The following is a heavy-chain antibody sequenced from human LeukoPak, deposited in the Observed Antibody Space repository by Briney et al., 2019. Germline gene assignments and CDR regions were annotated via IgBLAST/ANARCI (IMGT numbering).Heavy chain of an antibody. J-gene: IGHJ5*02. V-gene: IGHV3-64*01. CDR2: ISSNGGST. CDR3: ARGGSSGYYYARNWFDP. CDR1: GFTFSSYA. Sequence: GGSLRLSCAGSGFTFSSYAMHWVRQAPGKGLEYVSAISSNGGSTYYANSVKGRFTISRDNSKNTLYLQMGSLRAEDMAVYYCARGGSSGYYYARNWFDPWGQGTLVTVSS. D-gene: IGHD3-22*01.